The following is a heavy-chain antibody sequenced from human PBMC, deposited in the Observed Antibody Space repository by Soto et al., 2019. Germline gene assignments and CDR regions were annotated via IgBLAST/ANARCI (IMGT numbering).Heavy chain of an antibody. CDR2: IYYSGST. CDR1: GGSISSSSYY. V-gene: IGHV4-39*01. J-gene: IGHJ6*02. Sequence: SETLSLTCTVSGGSISSSSYYWGWIRQPPGKGLEWIGSIYYSGSTYYNPSLKSRVTISVDTSKNQFSLKLSSVTAADTAVYYCAGVGATYNYGMDVWGQGTTVTVSS. D-gene: IGHD1-26*01. CDR3: AGVGATYNYGMDV.